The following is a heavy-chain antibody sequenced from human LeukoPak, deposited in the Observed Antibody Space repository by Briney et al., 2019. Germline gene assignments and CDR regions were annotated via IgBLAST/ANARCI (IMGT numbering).Heavy chain of an antibody. CDR1: QFTFNWSW. CDR3: AIWTSGNY. J-gene: IGHJ4*02. D-gene: IGHD1-1*01. Sequence: PGGSLRLSCADSQFTFNWSWMNWVGQAPGKGLEWVANMDPTGSQKTYVDPVRGRFTTSKDNHGASLHLDMHSSEAEDTAIYYCAIWTSGNYWGQGTLVTVSS. V-gene: IGHV3-7*01. CDR2: MDPTGSQK.